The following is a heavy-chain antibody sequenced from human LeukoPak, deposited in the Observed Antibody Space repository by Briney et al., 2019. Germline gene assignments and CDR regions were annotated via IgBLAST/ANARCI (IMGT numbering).Heavy chain of an antibody. CDR3: ARTGMGGNVWIDS. J-gene: IGHJ5*01. Sequence: ASVKVSCKASGYTFTNHDINWVRQATGQGLEWMGWMNPNSGDTGYAQTFQGRVTMTRDTSISTAYMELTSLRSDDTALFYCARTGMGGNVWIDSWGQGTLVTVSS. V-gene: IGHV1-8*01. CDR1: GYTFTNHD. CDR2: MNPNSGDT. D-gene: IGHD1-26*01.